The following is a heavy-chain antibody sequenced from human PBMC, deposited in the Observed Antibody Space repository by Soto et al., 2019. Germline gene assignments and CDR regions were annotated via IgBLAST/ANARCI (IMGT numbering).Heavy chain of an antibody. CDR3: AKDSGYQLPDNYFYYGLDV. CDR1: GFTFRSYE. J-gene: IGHJ6*02. V-gene: IGHV3-30*18. D-gene: IGHD2-2*01. CDR2: ISYDEIDK. Sequence: GGSLRLSCAASGFTFRSYEMNWVRQAPGKGLEWVAAISYDEIDKKYASSVKGRFTVSRDNVKNTLSLQMNSLRPEDTAVYYCAKDSGYQLPDNYFYYGLDVWGQGTTVTVSS.